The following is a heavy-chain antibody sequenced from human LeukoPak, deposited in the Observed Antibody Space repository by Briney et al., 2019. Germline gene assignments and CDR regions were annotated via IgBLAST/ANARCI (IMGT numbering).Heavy chain of an antibody. J-gene: IGHJ4*02. CDR1: GFDLTCDG. CDR2: ISAYNGNT. CDR3: AREPKSLGDLFYIDY. V-gene: IGHV1-18*01. Sequence: ASVKVSCKASGFDLTCDGISWVRQAPGQGLEWMGWISAYNGNTHHAQKFQGRVTMTTDTTANTAHMELRSMTSDDTAVYYCAREPKSLGDLFYIDYWGQGILVAVSS. D-gene: IGHD3-16*01.